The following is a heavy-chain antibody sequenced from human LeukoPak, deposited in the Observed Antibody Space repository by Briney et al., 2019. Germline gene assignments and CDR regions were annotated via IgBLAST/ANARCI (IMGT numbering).Heavy chain of an antibody. Sequence: GGSLRLSCAASGFTFSSYAMYWVRQSPGKGLEWVAVISYDGSNKYYADSVKGRFTISRDDSKNTLYLQMNSLRAEDTAVYYCARDARTVGITMIVVGFDYWGQGTLVTVSS. J-gene: IGHJ4*02. D-gene: IGHD3-22*01. CDR2: ISYDGSNK. CDR3: ARDARTVGITMIVVGFDY. V-gene: IGHV3-30*04. CDR1: GFTFSSYA.